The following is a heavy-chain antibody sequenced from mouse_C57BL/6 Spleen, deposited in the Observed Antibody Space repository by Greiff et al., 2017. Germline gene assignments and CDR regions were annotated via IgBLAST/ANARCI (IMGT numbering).Heavy chain of an antibody. CDR2: ILPGSGST. Sequence: VQLQESGAELMKPGASVKLSCNATGYTFTGYWIEWVKQRPGHGLGWIGEILPGSGSTKYNDQFNGKATFTSDTYSNTAYMQHSSLTTEDSAIYYCDRPSITTVPDYFDYWGQGTTLTVSS. V-gene: IGHV1-9*01. D-gene: IGHD1-1*01. CDR1: GYTFTGYW. J-gene: IGHJ2*01. CDR3: DRPSITTVPDYFDY.